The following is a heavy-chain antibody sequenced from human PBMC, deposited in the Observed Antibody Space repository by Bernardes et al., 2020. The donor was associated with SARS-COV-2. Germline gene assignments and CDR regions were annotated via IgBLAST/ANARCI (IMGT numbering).Heavy chain of an antibody. D-gene: IGHD2-8*01. CDR3: ARDLGYCTNGVCSP. Sequence: GGSLRLSCAASGFTFSTFWMHWGRQTPGRGLVWVSRITPDGSSTNYADSVKGRFTIYRDNAKNTLFLQMSSLRAEDTAMYYCARDLGYCTNGVCSPWGQGTLVTVSS. J-gene: IGHJ5*02. CDR1: GFTFSTFW. V-gene: IGHV3-74*01. CDR2: ITPDGSST.